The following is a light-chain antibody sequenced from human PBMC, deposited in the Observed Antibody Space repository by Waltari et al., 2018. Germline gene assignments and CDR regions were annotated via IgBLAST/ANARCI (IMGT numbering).Light chain of an antibody. V-gene: IGLV1-47*01. CDR3: AGWDDNLSVV. Sequence: QSVLTQPPAASGPPGQRVTISCAGSTSNIGTNYVNWYQKFPGPAPKLLIYRINQGPYGVPDRFSGSKSGTSASLVISGLRSEDEADYFCAGWDDNLSVVFGGGTKLTVL. J-gene: IGLJ2*01. CDR1: TSNIGTNY. CDR2: RIN.